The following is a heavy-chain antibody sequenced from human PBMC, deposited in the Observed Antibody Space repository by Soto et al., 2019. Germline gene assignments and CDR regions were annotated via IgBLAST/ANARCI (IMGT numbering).Heavy chain of an antibody. CDR3: ARGSMVRGPTPFDY. Sequence: LSLTCNVSGGSIRSYYWNWIRQPPGKTLEWIGDVYYSGSANYNPSLKSRVTISVDMSRNQFSLKLNSVTAADTAVYYCARGSMVRGPTPFDYWGQGTLVTVSS. J-gene: IGHJ4*02. CDR1: GGSIRSYY. D-gene: IGHD3-10*01. CDR2: VYYSGSA. V-gene: IGHV4-59*01.